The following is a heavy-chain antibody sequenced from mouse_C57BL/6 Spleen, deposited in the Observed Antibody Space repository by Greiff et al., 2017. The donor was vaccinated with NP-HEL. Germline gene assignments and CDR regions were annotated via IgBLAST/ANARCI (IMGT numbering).Heavy chain of an antibody. V-gene: IGHV1-69*01. J-gene: IGHJ2*01. CDR2: IDPSDSYT. D-gene: IGHD2-1*01. Sequence: QVQLQQPGAELVMPGASVKLSCKASGYTFTSYWMHWVKQRPGQGLEWIGEIDPSDSYTNYNQKFKGKSTLTVDKSSSTAYMQLSSLTSEDSAVYYCARRGGNYGNYGGFDYWGQGTTLTVSS. CDR1: GYTFTSYW. CDR3: ARRGGNYGNYGGFDY.